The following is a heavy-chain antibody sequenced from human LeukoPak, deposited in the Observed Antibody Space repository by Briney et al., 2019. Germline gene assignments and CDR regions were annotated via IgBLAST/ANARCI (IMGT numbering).Heavy chain of an antibody. J-gene: IGHJ3*02. CDR1: GGSFSGYY. CDR2: INHSGST. Sequence: SETLSLTCAVYGGSFSGYYWSWIRQPPGKGLEWIGEINHSGSTYYNPSLKSRVTISVDTSKNQFSLKLSSVTAADTAVYYCARAFGSVVVTAIGAFDIWGQGTMVTVSS. CDR3: ARAFGSVVVTAIGAFDI. D-gene: IGHD2-21*02. V-gene: IGHV4-34*01.